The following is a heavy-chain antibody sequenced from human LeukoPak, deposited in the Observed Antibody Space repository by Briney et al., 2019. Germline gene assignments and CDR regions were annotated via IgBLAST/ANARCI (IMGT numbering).Heavy chain of an antibody. Sequence: ASVKVSCKASGYTFTGYYMHWVRQAPGQGLEWMGIINPSGGSTSYAQKFQGRVTMTRDMSTSTVYMELSSLRSEDTAVYYCARVVSSGAFDIWGQGTMVTVSS. CDR1: GYTFTGYY. D-gene: IGHD6-19*01. J-gene: IGHJ3*02. CDR2: INPSGGST. CDR3: ARVVSSGAFDI. V-gene: IGHV1-46*01.